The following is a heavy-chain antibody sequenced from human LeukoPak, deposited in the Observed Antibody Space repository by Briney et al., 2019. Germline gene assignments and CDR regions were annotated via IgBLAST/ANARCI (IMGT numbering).Heavy chain of an antibody. D-gene: IGHD2-2*01. CDR2: IYYSGST. CDR3: AKQAYCSSTSCYRFDY. Sequence: SETLPLTCTVSGGSIISSSYYWGWIRQPPGKGLEWIGSIYYSGSTYYNPSLMSRVTISVDTSKNQFSLKLSSVTAADTAVYYCAKQAYCSSTSCYRFDYWGQGTLVTVSS. J-gene: IGHJ4*02. CDR1: GGSIISSSYY. V-gene: IGHV4-39*01.